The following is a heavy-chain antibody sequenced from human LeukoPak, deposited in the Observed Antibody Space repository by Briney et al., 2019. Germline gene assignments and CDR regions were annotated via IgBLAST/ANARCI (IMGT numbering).Heavy chain of an antibody. CDR1: GFTFSSYA. J-gene: IGHJ3*02. V-gene: IGHV3-23*01. CDR3: AKDLKSGPIYSSGYYYNAFDI. CDR2: ISGSGGST. Sequence: GGSLRLSCAASGFTFSSYAMSWVRQAPGKGLEWVSAISGSGGSTYYADSVKGRFTISRDNSKNTLYLQMNSLRAEDTAVYYCAKDLKSGPIYSSGYYYNAFDIWGQGTMVTVSS. D-gene: IGHD3-22*01.